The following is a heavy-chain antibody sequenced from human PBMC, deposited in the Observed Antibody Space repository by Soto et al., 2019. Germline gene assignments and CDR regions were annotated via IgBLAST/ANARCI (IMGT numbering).Heavy chain of an antibody. CDR1: GFTFSSYS. V-gene: IGHV3-21*01. J-gene: IGHJ5*02. CDR2: ISSSSSYI. D-gene: IGHD3-22*01. CDR3: ARDRAYYDSSGVCFNNWFDP. Sequence: PGGSLRLSCAASGFTFSSYSMNWVRQAPGKGLEWVSSISSSSSYIYYADSVKGRFTISRDNAKNSLYLQMNSLRAEDTAVYYCARDRAYYDSSGVCFNNWFDPWGQGTLVTVSS.